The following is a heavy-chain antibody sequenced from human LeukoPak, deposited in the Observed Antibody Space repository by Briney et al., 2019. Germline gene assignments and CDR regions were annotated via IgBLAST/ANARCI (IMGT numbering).Heavy chain of an antibody. D-gene: IGHD6-6*01. CDR1: GGSFSGYY. Sequence: PSQTRSLTCLVYGGSFSGYYWSWIRQPPGKGREWIGETKHVGSNNINPSLKSRVTISVDTSKSQLSLKLSSVTAADTAVYYCARVDYSCSSGLRLFDSWGQGNLVTVSS. J-gene: IGHJ4*02. V-gene: IGHV4-34*01. CDR3: ARVDYSCSSGLRLFDS. CDR2: TKHVGSN.